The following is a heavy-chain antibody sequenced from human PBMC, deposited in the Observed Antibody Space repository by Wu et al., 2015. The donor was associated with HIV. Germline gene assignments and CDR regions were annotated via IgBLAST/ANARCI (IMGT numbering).Heavy chain of an antibody. D-gene: IGHD3-9*01. V-gene: IGHV1-2*02. CDR1: GYTFNDYY. CDR2: INPNSGGT. CDR3: ARDKRGYDVLTGYYIYFDY. Sequence: QAQLVQFGAEVKKPGSSMKVSCKASGYTFNDYYIQWVRQAPGQGLEWMGWINPNSGGTNYAQNFEDRVTMTRDTSITTVYMELSSLRSDDTAVYYCARDKRGYDVLTGYYIYFDYWGQGTLVTVSS. J-gene: IGHJ4*02.